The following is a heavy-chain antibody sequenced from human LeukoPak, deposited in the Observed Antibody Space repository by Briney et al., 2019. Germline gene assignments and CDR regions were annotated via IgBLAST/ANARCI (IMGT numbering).Heavy chain of an antibody. CDR3: ARDSYGSSGYYYVSDY. Sequence: PGGSLRLSCAASGFTFSTYSMNWVRQAPGKGLEWVSYISYSSSAIYYADSVKGRFTISGDNAKNSLYLRMNSLRDEDTAVYYCARDSYGSSGYYYVSDYWGQGTLVTVSS. J-gene: IGHJ4*02. D-gene: IGHD3-22*01. V-gene: IGHV3-48*02. CDR1: GFTFSTYS. CDR2: ISYSSSAI.